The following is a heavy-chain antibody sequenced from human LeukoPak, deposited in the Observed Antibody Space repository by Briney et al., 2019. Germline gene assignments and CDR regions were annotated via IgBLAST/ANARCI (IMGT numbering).Heavy chain of an antibody. CDR1: GFTFDDYA. V-gene: IGHV3-9*01. Sequence: PGRSLRLSCAASGFTFDDYAMHWVRQAPGKGLEWVSGISWNSGSIGYADSVKGRFTISRDNAKNSLYLQMNSLRAEDTALYYCARDLGPTYYDFWSGYYTEDDYWGQGTLVTVSS. J-gene: IGHJ4*02. D-gene: IGHD3-3*01. CDR3: ARDLGPTYYDFWSGYYTEDDY. CDR2: ISWNSGSI.